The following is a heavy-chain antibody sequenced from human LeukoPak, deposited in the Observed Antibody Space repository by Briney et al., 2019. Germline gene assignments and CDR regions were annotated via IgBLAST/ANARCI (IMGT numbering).Heavy chain of an antibody. D-gene: IGHD7-27*01. CDR2: IYYSGST. V-gene: IGHV4-4*02. J-gene: IGHJ6*02. CDR3: ARVPGNWGYYYYGMDV. CDR1: GGSISTRNW. Sequence: PSETLSLTCAVSGGSISTRNWWNWVRQSPGKGLEWIGSIYYSGSTYYNPSLKSRVTISVDTSKNQFSLKLSSVTAADTAVYYCARVPGNWGYYYYGMDVWGQGTTVTVSS.